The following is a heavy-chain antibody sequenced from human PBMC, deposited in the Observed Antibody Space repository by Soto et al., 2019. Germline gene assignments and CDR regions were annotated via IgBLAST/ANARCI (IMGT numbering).Heavy chain of an antibody. D-gene: IGHD2-2*01. V-gene: IGHV4-31*03. J-gene: IGHJ4*02. CDR3: ARGGGSTKGDH. Sequence: QVQLQESGPGLMKPSQTLSLTCTVSGGSITSSGYYWSWIRQHPGEGLEWIGFTSNSGSASYNPSLKSRVTIAVDTLSSQFSLNLKSVTAAATAVYYCARGGGSTKGDHGGQGTLVTVSP. CDR1: GGSITSSGYY. CDR2: TSNSGSA.